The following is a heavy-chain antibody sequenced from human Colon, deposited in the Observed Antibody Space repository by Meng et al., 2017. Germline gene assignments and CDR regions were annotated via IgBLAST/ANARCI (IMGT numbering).Heavy chain of an antibody. CDR1: GNTVTSNT. Sequence: QVHLVQSGAEVKKPGAAVKLSGKAAGNTVTSNTIHWVRQAPGQRPEWMGWINAGSGNTKYSLKFQNRVTLTRDTSASTAYLEVKSLTSRDTAVYYCVRDPTGGSFHYFDSWGQGALVTVSS. CDR2: INAGSGNT. J-gene: IGHJ4*02. D-gene: IGHD1-14*01. CDR3: VRDPTGGSFHYFDS. V-gene: IGHV1-3*01.